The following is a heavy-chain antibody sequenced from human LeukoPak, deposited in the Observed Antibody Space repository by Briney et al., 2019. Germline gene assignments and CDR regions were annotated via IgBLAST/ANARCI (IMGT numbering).Heavy chain of an antibody. CDR3: ARHRSGSSWFAP. D-gene: IGHD6-19*01. Sequence: SETLSLTCAVSGGSISSTSNWWSWVRQPPGKGLVWIGEIYFSGSTTYNPSLKSRLSMSVDKSKNQFSLKLNSVTAADTAVYYCARHRSGSSWFAPWGQGTLVTVSS. CDR1: GGSISSTSNW. CDR2: IYFSGST. J-gene: IGHJ5*02. V-gene: IGHV4-4*02.